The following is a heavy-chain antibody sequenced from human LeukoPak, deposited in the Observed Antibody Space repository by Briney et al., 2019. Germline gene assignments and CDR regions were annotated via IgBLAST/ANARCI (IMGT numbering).Heavy chain of an antibody. J-gene: IGHJ4*02. D-gene: IGHD5-24*01. V-gene: IGHV1-69*13. CDR2: IIPIFGTA. Sequence: EASVTVSCKASGGTFSSYAISWVRQAPGQGLEWMGGIIPIFGTANYAQKFQGRVTITADESTSTAYMELSSLRSEDTAVYYCARFRDGYNFDFDYWGQGTLVTVSS. CDR1: GGTFSSYA. CDR3: ARFRDGYNFDFDY.